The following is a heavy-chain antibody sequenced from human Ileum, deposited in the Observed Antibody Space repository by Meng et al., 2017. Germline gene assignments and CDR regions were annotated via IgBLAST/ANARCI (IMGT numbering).Heavy chain of an antibody. D-gene: IGHD1-26*01. Sequence: QAQLQESGSGLAKPSETLSLTCPVSGASISSYYWTWIRQPPGKGLDWIGYIHYSGSTNYNPSPKSRITMSVDTSKNQFSLRLTSVSAADTAVYYCAASLDGNRFDPWGQGTLVTVSS. J-gene: IGHJ5*02. CDR3: AASLDGNRFDP. CDR2: IHYSGST. CDR1: GASISSYY. V-gene: IGHV4-59*08.